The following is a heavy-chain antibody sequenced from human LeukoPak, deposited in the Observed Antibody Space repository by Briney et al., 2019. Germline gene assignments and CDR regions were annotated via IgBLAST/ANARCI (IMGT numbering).Heavy chain of an antibody. V-gene: IGHV3-23*01. CDR1: GFTFNTYS. CDR3: ARDRMGAIMYFDV. Sequence: GGSLRLSCEASGFTFNTYSMNWARQAPGKGLEWVSAITGSGGRTYYADSVKGRFTISRDNSRDRLYLETNSLRAEDTAVYYCARDRMGAIMYFDVWGRGTLVTVSS. CDR2: ITGSGGRT. D-gene: IGHD3-10*01. J-gene: IGHJ2*01.